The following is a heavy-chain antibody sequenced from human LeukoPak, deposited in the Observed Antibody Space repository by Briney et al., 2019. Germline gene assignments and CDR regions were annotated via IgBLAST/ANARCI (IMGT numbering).Heavy chain of an antibody. J-gene: IGHJ4*02. CDR3: AKDPSGLHAPSDY. CDR1: GFAFSSYA. CDR2: ISGSGGST. V-gene: IGHV3-23*01. D-gene: IGHD2-15*01. Sequence: PGGSLRLSCAASGFAFSSYAMSWVRQAPGKGLEWVSAISGSGGSTYYADSVKGRFTISRDNSKNTLYLQMNSLRAEDTAVYCCAKDPSGLHAPSDYWGQGTLVTVSS.